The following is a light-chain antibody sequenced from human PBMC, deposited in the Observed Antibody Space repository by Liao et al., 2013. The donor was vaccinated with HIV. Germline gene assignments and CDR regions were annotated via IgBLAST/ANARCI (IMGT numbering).Light chain of an antibody. CDR3: QVWDSSTARV. CDR2: QDN. V-gene: IGLV3-1*01. Sequence: SYDLTQPPSLSVSPGHTVTITCSGDDLGNKFVCWFQQKPGHSPVLVIYQDNKRPSGIPERFSGSNSGNTATLTISGTQAMDEGDYFCQVWDSSTARVFGGGTKLTVL. CDR1: DLGNKF. J-gene: IGLJ2*01.